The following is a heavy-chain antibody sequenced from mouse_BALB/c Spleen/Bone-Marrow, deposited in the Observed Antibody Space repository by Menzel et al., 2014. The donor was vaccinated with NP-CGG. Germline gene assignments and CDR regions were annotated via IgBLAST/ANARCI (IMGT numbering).Heavy chain of an antibody. CDR1: GYTFTDYN. J-gene: IGHJ3*01. Sequence: VQLKQSGPELVKPGASVKIPCKASGYTFTDYNMDWVKQSHGKSLEWIGDINPNNGGTIYNQKFKGKATLTVDKSSSIAYMELRSLTSEDTAVYYCATGTWFAYWGQGTLVTVSA. CDR2: INPNNGGT. CDR3: ATGTWFAY. D-gene: IGHD4-1*01. V-gene: IGHV1-18*01.